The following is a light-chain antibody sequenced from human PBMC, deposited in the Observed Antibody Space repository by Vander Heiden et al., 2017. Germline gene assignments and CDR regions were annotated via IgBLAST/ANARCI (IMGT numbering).Light chain of an antibody. J-gene: IGKJ1*01. V-gene: IGKV1-27*01. CDR3: QKYNSAPWT. CDR1: QGISNY. CDR2: AAS. Sequence: DIHMTQSPSSLYASVGDRVTITCRARQGISNYLAWYQQKPGKVPKLLIYAASTLQSGVPSRFSGSGSGTDFTLTISSLQPEDVATYYCQKYNSAPWTFGQGTKVEIK.